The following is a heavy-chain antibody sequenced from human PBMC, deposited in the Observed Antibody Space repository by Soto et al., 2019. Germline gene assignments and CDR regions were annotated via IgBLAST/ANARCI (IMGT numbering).Heavy chain of an antibody. J-gene: IGHJ4*02. CDR1: GFSFSTYG. D-gene: IGHD1-7*01. V-gene: IGHV3-30*18. Sequence: QVHLVESGGGVVQPGRSLRLSCAASGFSFSTYGMHWVRQAPGKGLEWVAFISNDGSNKYYADSVKGRFTISRDNSKNTLYLQMSSLRAEDTAVYYCAKGFGNYGAFDYWGQGTLVTVSS. CDR3: AKGFGNYGAFDY. CDR2: ISNDGSNK.